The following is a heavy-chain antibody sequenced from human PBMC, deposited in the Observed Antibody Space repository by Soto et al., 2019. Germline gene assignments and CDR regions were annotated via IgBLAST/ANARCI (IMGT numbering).Heavy chain of an antibody. CDR1: GFTFRNHG. J-gene: IGHJ5*02. Sequence: QVQLVESGGGLVQPERSLRLSCAASGFTFRNHGMHWVRQAPGKGLEWVAVIWYDESHEFYADSVKGRFSISRDNAYNTLYLKMNSLRAEDTAMYYCARDRSEFARWFDRWGQGTLVTVSS. V-gene: IGHV3-33*01. CDR2: IWYDESHE. CDR3: ARDRSEFARWFDR. D-gene: IGHD2-21*01.